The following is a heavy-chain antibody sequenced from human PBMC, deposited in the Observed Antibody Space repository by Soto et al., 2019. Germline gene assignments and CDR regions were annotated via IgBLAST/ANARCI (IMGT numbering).Heavy chain of an antibody. V-gene: IGHV3-21*02. CDR3: AKDRGRGSPVSGGLDV. CDR1: GFNFSNYA. CDR2: ISSSSSYT. Sequence: EVQLVESGGGLVKPGGSLRLSCAASGFNFSNYALKWVRQAPGKGLEWVSFISSSSSYTYYSDSVKGRFTISRDNAKNSLSLQMNSLRAEDTAVYYCAKDRGRGSPVSGGLDVWGQGTTVTVSS. D-gene: IGHD3-10*01. J-gene: IGHJ6*02.